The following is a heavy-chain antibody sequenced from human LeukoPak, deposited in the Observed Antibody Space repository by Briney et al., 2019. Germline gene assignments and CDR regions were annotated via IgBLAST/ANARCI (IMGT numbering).Heavy chain of an antibody. J-gene: IGHJ4*02. CDR3: ARVYSSGWYFDY. Sequence: SETLSLTCAVYGGSFSGYYWSWIRQPPGKGLEWIGEINHSGSTNYNPSLKSRVTISVDTSKSQFSLKLSSVTAADTAVYYCARVYSSGWYFDYWGQGTLVTVSS. D-gene: IGHD6-19*01. CDR2: INHSGST. CDR1: GGSFSGYY. V-gene: IGHV4-34*01.